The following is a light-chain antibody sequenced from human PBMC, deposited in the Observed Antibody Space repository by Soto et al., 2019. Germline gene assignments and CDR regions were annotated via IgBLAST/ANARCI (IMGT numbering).Light chain of an antibody. CDR3: QQYVSPPWA. J-gene: IGKJ1*01. CDR1: QSVGSNF. Sequence: IVLTQSPGTLSLSPGERATLSCRASQSVGSNFLAWYQQKRGQAPRILIYAASNRASGIPDRFSGSGSGSDFTLTISRLEPEDFAVYFCQQYVSPPWAFGQGPRVEI. CDR2: AAS. V-gene: IGKV3-20*01.